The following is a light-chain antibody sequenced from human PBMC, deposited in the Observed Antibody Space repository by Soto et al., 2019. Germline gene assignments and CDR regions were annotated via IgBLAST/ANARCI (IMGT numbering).Light chain of an antibody. Sequence: EVVLTQSPSTLSLSPGERDTLSCRATQSVSNHLAWYQHRPGQAPSLLIYDASTRATDIPARFSGSGSGTDFTLTISSLGPEDSAVYYCQQRSLWPLTFGGGTKVEIK. CDR2: DAS. V-gene: IGKV3-11*01. CDR1: QSVSNH. CDR3: QQRSLWPLT. J-gene: IGKJ4*01.